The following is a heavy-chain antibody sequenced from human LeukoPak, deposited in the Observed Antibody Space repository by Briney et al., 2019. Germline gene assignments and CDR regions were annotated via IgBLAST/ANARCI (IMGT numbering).Heavy chain of an antibody. Sequence: GSLRLSCAASGFTFSSYEMNWVRQAPGKGLEWIGSIYYSGSTYYNASLKSRVTISVATAKNQYSLKLNSVTAADTAVYYCARGTRYNWNYAKVEWFDPWGQGTLVTVSS. J-gene: IGHJ5*02. D-gene: IGHD1-7*01. CDR1: GFTFSSYE. CDR2: IYYSGST. V-gene: IGHV4-59*05. CDR3: ARGTRYNWNYAKVEWFDP.